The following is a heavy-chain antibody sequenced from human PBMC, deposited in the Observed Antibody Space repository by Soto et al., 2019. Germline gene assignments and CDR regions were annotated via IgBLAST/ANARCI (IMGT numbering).Heavy chain of an antibody. CDR1: GFTFSTYA. V-gene: IGHV3-23*01. CDR3: AKGGDGYCSTTSCLFRFDC. Sequence: EVQLLESGGGLVQTGGSLRLSCAASGFTFSTYAMSWVRQAPGKGLEWVSTISGSADATFYADSVKGRFAIFRDNSRTMFYLQMNSLRAEDTAVYYCAKGGDGYCSTTSCLFRFDCWGPGTLATVSS. D-gene: IGHD2-2*01. CDR2: ISGSADAT. J-gene: IGHJ4*02.